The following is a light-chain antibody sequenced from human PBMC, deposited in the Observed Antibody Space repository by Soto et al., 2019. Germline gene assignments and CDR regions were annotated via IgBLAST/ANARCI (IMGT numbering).Light chain of an antibody. J-gene: IGLJ1*01. V-gene: IGLV2-14*01. CDR2: EVS. Sequence: QSVLTQPASVSGSPGQSVAISCTGTSRDVGAYNYVSWYQQHPGKAPKLLLSEVSNRPSGVSDRFSGSKSGNTASLTISGLQAEDEADYYCSSLTTSFTYVFGTGTKSPS. CDR1: SRDVGAYNY. CDR3: SSLTTSFTYV.